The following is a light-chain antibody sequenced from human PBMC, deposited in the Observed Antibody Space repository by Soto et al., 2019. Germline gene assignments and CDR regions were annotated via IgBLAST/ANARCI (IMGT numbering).Light chain of an antibody. CDR1: QSVTRSY. Sequence: EIALTQSPATLYLSPGERATLSCGASQSVTRSYLAWYQQNPGQAPRLLIYVAPNRATGIPDRFSGSGSGTDFTLTISRMEPEDFAVYHCQQYGSSGTFGQGTKVDIK. CDR3: QQYGSSGT. V-gene: IGKV3-20*01. CDR2: VAP. J-gene: IGKJ1*01.